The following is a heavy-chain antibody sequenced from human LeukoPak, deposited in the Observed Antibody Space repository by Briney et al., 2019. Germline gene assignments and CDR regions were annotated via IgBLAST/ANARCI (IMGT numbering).Heavy chain of an antibody. CDR3: AKYGSGSYYPDY. J-gene: IGHJ4*02. V-gene: IGHV3-33*06. Sequence: GRSLRLSCAASGFTFSSYGMHWVRQAPGKGLEWVAVIWYDGSNKYYADSVKGRFTISRDNSKNTLYLQMNSLRAEDTAVYYCAKYGSGSYYPDYWGQGTLVTVSS. CDR2: IWYDGSNK. D-gene: IGHD3-10*01. CDR1: GFTFSSYG.